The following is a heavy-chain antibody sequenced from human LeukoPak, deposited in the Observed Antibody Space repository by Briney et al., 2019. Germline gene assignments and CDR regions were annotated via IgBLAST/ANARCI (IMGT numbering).Heavy chain of an antibody. CDR3: ARTTLEPWAFDI. Sequence: ASVTVSCKASGYTFTGYYMHWVRQAPGQGLEWMGWIKPNSGGTNYAQKFQAKVTMTRDTSISTAYMELSRLRFDDTAVYYCARTTLEPWAFDIWGQGTMVTVSS. CDR2: IKPNSGGT. V-gene: IGHV1-2*02. J-gene: IGHJ3*02. CDR1: GYTFTGYY. D-gene: IGHD1-1*01.